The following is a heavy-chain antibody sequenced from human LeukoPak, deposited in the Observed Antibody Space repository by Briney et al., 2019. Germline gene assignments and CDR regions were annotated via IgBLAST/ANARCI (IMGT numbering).Heavy chain of an antibody. CDR2: INSDGRST. CDR1: GFTFSSYW. D-gene: IGHD3-22*01. Sequence: GGSLRLSCAASGFTFSSYWMHWVRQAPGKGLVWVSRINSDGRSTSYADSVKGRFTISRDNAKNTLYLQMNSLRAEDTAVYYCARDSSPSYYDSSGLLDYWGQGTLVTVSS. V-gene: IGHV3-74*01. J-gene: IGHJ4*02. CDR3: ARDSSPSYYDSSGLLDY.